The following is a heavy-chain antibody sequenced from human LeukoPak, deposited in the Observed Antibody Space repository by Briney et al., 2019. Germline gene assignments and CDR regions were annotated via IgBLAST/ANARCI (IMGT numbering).Heavy chain of an antibody. J-gene: IGHJ6*03. CDR1: GCRFTSYW. CDR2: IYPGDSDS. Sequence: GESLKISFKGSGCRFTSYWIGWGRQRPGKGVEWMGMIYPGDSDSRYSPSFQGQVTISADKSIKNTYQQCSSLKASDTAMYYCARLGLQRYYYYYYYMDVWGKGTTVTVSS. CDR3: ARLGLQRYYYYYYYMDV. D-gene: IGHD5-18*01. V-gene: IGHV5-51*01.